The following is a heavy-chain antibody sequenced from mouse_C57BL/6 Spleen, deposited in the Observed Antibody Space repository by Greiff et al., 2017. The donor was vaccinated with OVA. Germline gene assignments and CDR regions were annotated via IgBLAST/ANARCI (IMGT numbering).Heavy chain of an antibody. Sequence: QVQLQQSGPELVKPGASVKISCTASGYAFSSSWMNWVKQRPGKGLEWIGRIYPGDGDTNYNGKFKGKATLTADKSSSTAYMQLSSLTSEDSAVYFCARHYDEAMDYWGQGTSVTVSS. CDR1: GYAFSSSW. J-gene: IGHJ4*01. CDR3: ARHYDEAMDY. D-gene: IGHD2-3*01. V-gene: IGHV1-82*01. CDR2: IYPGDGDT.